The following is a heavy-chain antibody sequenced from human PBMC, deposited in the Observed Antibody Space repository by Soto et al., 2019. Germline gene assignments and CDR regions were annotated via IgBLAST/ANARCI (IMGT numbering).Heavy chain of an antibody. V-gene: IGHV5-51*01. CDR2: IYPGDSDT. J-gene: IGHJ6*02. Sequence: GASLKLSCKGSGYSFTSYWIGWVRQLPGKGLEWMGIIYPGDSDTRYSPSFQGQVTISADKSISTAYLQWSSLKASDTAMYYCARIWFGELFSFYGMDVWGQGTTVTVSS. CDR1: GYSFTSYW. CDR3: ARIWFGELFSFYGMDV. D-gene: IGHD3-10*01.